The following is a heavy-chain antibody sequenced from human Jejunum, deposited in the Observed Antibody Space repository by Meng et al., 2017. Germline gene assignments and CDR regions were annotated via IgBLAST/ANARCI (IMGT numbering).Heavy chain of an antibody. CDR3: AQGRTLLFDD. J-gene: IGHJ4*02. Sequence: GRGVEVGGGLVQPGGSLRLSCVVSGITFSNFWMSWVRQAPGKGLEWVANIKEDGSEKNYVDAVKGRFTISRDNAESSLYLHMNSLRGEDTAVYFCAQGRTLLFDDWGQGTLVTVSS. V-gene: IGHV3-7*01. CDR1: GITFSNFW. D-gene: IGHD2-15*01. CDR2: IKEDGSEK.